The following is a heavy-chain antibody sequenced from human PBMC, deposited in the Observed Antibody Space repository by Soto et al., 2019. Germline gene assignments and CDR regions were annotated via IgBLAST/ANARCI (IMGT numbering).Heavy chain of an antibody. D-gene: IGHD2-15*01. CDR2: IYYSGST. CDR3: AGRYGGNLDY. V-gene: IGHV4-59*08. J-gene: IGHJ4*02. CDR1: GGSISSYY. Sequence: QVQLQESGPGLVKPSETLSLTCTVSGGSISSYYWTWIRQPPGKGLEWIGYIYYSGSTNYNPSLKSRVTISVDTSKNQFSLKLSSVTAADTAGYYCAGRYGGNLDYWGQGTLVTVSS.